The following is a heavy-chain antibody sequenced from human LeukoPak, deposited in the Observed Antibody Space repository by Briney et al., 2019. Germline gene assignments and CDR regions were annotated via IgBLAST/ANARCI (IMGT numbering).Heavy chain of an antibody. CDR2: IYPDDSDT. CDR3: ARSANRRRLDY. Sequence: GESLKISCKGSGYTFSSYWIGWVRQMPGKGLEWMGIIYPDDSDTRYSPSFQGQVTISADKSISTAYLQWSSLKASDTAMYYCARSANRRRLDYWGQGTLVTVSS. V-gene: IGHV5-51*01. D-gene: IGHD1-14*01. J-gene: IGHJ4*02. CDR1: GYTFSSYW.